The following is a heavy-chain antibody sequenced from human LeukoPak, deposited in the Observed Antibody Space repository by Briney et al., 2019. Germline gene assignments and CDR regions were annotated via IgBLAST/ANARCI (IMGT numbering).Heavy chain of an antibody. Sequence: ASVKVSCKASGYTFTSYGISWVRQAPGQGLEWMGWISAYNGNTNYAQKLQGRVTMTTDTSTSTAYMELRSLRSDDTAVYYCARDGAPIGTGGWYVPSFGDYWGQGTLVTVSS. CDR3: ARDGAPIGTGGWYVPSFGDY. D-gene: IGHD6-19*01. J-gene: IGHJ4*02. CDR2: ISAYNGNT. CDR1: GYTFTSYG. V-gene: IGHV1-18*01.